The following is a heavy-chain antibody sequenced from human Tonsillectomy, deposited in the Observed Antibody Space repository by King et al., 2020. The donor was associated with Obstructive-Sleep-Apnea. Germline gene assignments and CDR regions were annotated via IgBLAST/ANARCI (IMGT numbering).Heavy chain of an antibody. D-gene: IGHD3-22*01. CDR3: ARGGDGYPDY. Sequence: VQLVESGGGLIQPGGSLRLSCVASGFTFSIYNMDWVRKAPGKGLEWISYISSSGSTIHYADSVRGRFTISRDNSKNSLYLQMSNLRVEDTAVYYCARGGDGYPDYWGQGTLVTVSS. CDR1: GFTFSIYN. CDR2: ISSSGSTI. J-gene: IGHJ4*02. V-gene: IGHV3-48*04.